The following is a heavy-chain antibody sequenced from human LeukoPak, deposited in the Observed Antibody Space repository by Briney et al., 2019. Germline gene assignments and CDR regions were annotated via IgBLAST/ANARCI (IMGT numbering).Heavy chain of an antibody. CDR3: ARDRWESR. J-gene: IGHJ4*02. Sequence: GGSLRLSCAASGFTFSSSTMNWVRQAPGKGLEWVSYISYDSSTIYYADSVKGGFTISRDNAKNSLFLHMNTLRDEDTAVYYCARDRWESRWGQGTLVTVSS. CDR1: GFTFSSST. CDR2: ISYDSSTI. V-gene: IGHV3-48*02. D-gene: IGHD1-26*01.